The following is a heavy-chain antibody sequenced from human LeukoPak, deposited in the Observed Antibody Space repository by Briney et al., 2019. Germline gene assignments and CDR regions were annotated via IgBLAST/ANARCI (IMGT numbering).Heavy chain of an antibody. CDR3: ARSWEPPLRGSDYGMDV. CDR1: GYTFTSYW. V-gene: IGHV5-51*01. D-gene: IGHD1-26*01. Sequence: GESLKISCKGTGYTFTSYWIGWVRQMPGKGLEWMGIIYPGDSDTRYSPSFQGQVTISADKSISTAYLQWSSLKASDTAMYYCARSWEPPLRGSDYGMDVWGQGTTVTVSS. CDR2: IYPGDSDT. J-gene: IGHJ6*02.